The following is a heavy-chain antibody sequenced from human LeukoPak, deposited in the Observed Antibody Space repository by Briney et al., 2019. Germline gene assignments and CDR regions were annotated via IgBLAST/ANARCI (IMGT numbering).Heavy chain of an antibody. CDR3: ARGGVTTFGVVTTIDY. Sequence: ASVTVSFKASGYTFTSYGISWVRQAPGQGPEWMGWISAYNGNTNYAQKLQGRVTMTTDTSTSTAYMELRSLRSDDTAVYYCARGGVTTFGVVTTIDYWGQGTLVTVSS. J-gene: IGHJ4*02. CDR1: GYTFTSYG. CDR2: ISAYNGNT. D-gene: IGHD3-3*01. V-gene: IGHV1-18*01.